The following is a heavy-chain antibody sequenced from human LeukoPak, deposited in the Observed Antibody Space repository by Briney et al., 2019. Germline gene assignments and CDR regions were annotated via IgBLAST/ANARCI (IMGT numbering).Heavy chain of an antibody. CDR1: GFTFSSYG. J-gene: IGHJ4*02. V-gene: IGHV3-33*01. Sequence: GESLRLSCAASGFTFSSYGMHWVRQAPGKGLEWVAVIWYDGSNKYYADSVKGRFTISRDNSKNTLYLQMNSLRAEDTAVYYCARVGRDYVWGSYRIFDYWGQGTLVTVSS. CDR3: ARVGRDYVWGSYRIFDY. CDR2: IWYDGSNK. D-gene: IGHD3-16*02.